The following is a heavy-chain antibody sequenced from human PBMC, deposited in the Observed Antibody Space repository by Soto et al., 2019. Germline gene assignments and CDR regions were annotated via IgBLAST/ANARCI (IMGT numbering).Heavy chain of an antibody. CDR2: ISGTAHAT. CDR3: VKDAPQPFSD. D-gene: IGHD3-3*02. Sequence: GGSLRLSCAASGFDFRNYAMSWVRQAPGKGLEWVSAISGTAHATYYAASVKGRFTISRDNSKNTLYLQMNSLRVEDTAVYFCVKDAPQPFSDWGQGTLVTVSS. J-gene: IGHJ4*02. V-gene: IGHV3-23*01. CDR1: GFDFRNYA.